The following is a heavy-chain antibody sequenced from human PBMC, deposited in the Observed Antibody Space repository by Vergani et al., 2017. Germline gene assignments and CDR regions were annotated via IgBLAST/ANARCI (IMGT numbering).Heavy chain of an antibody. V-gene: IGHV1-46*01. Sequence: QVLLVQSGAEVKKPGASVRVSCKTSGYTFTNYYIHWVRQAPGQGLEWMGIINPSGGSTTYAQQFQGRLTMTRDTSTSTVYMDLSNLRSEDTAVYYCARDHGYYDILTGSTQDYWGQGTLVTVSS. D-gene: IGHD3-9*01. CDR1: GYTFTNYY. CDR3: ARDHGYYDILTGSTQDY. CDR2: INPSGGST. J-gene: IGHJ4*02.